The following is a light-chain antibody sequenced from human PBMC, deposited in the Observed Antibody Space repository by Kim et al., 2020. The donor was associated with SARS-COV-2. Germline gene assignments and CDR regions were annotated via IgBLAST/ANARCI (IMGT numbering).Light chain of an antibody. Sequence: VSSKLAWSQQNPGPAPRLHIYGASNRPTGIPGRFSGSGSGTDFTLPTSSLEPEDFAVYYCQQRNNWPITFGQGTRLEIK. CDR3: QQRNNWPIT. CDR2: GAS. V-gene: IGKV3-11*01. J-gene: IGKJ5*01. CDR1: VSSK.